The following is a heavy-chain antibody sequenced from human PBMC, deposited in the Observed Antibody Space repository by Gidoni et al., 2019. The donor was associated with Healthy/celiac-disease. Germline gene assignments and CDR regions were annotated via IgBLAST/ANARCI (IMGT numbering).Heavy chain of an antibody. J-gene: IGHJ5*02. D-gene: IGHD6-19*01. CDR2: ISAYNGNT. CDR3: ARVLVDSSGWYGNWFDP. CDR1: GYTFTSSG. V-gene: IGHV1-18*01. Sequence: HVQPVQSGSEVKKPGASVKVSCKASGYTFTSSGISWVRQAPGQGLEWMGWISAYNGNTNYAQKLQGRVTMTTDTSTSTAYMELRSLRSDDTAVYYCARVLVDSSGWYGNWFDPWGQGTLVTVSS.